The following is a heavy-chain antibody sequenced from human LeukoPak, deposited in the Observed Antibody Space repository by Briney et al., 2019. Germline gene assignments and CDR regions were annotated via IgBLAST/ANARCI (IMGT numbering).Heavy chain of an antibody. D-gene: IGHD7-27*01. CDR2: TRSKANSYTT. CDR1: GFTFSDHY. CDR3: AKGAHNHAWGPIDY. Sequence: GGSLRLSCAASGFTFSDHYMDWVRQAPGKGLEWVGRTRSKANSYTTEYAASVKGRFTISRDDSKNSLYLQMNSLKTEDTAVYYCAKGAHNHAWGPIDYWGQGALVTVSS. V-gene: IGHV3-72*01. J-gene: IGHJ4*02.